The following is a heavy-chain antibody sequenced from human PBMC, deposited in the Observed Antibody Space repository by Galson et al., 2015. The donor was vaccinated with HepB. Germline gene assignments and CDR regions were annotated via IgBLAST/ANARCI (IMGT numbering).Heavy chain of an antibody. V-gene: IGHV3-30*18. J-gene: IGHJ4*02. D-gene: IGHD4-11*01. Sequence: SLRLSCAASGFTFSSYGMHWVRQAPGKGLEWVAVISYDGSNKYYADSVKGRFTISRDNSKNTLYLQMNSLRAEDTAVYYCAKWANSNYMTYYFDYWGQGTLVTVSS. CDR1: GFTFSSYG. CDR3: AKWANSNYMTYYFDY. CDR2: ISYDGSNK.